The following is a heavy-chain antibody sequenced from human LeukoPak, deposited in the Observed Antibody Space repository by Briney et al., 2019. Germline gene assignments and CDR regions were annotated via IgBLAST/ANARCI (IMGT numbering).Heavy chain of an antibody. CDR1: GGSISSSSYY. V-gene: IGHV4-39*01. Sequence: KSSETLSLTCTVSGGSISSSSYYWGWIRQPPGKGLEWIGSIYYSGSTYYNPSLKSRVTISVDTSKNQFSLKLSSVTAADTAVYYCARRYSYGYRGAFDIWGQGTMVTVSS. D-gene: IGHD5-18*01. J-gene: IGHJ3*02. CDR3: ARRYSYGYRGAFDI. CDR2: IYYSGST.